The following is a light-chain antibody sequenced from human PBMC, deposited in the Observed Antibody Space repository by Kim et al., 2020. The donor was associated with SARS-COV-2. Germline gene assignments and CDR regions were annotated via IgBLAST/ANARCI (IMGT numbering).Light chain of an antibody. CDR3: QQLNSYPRLT. V-gene: IGKV1-9*01. CDR1: QGISSY. Sequence: DIQLTQSPSFLSASVGDRVTITCRASQGISSYLAWYQQKPGKAPKLLIYAASTLQSGVPSRFSGSGSGTELTLTISSLQPEDFATYYCQQLNSYPRLTFGGGTKLEI. J-gene: IGKJ4*01. CDR2: AAS.